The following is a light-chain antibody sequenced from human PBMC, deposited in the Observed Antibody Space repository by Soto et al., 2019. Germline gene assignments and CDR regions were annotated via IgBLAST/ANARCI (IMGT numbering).Light chain of an antibody. CDR2: GAS. Sequence: EIVMTQSPATLSVSPGERATLSCRASQSVSSNLAWYRQKPGQAPMLLIYGASTRATGIPARFSGSGSGTEFTLTISSLQSEDFAVYYCQQYNNWPPYTFGQGTNLEIK. CDR3: QQYNNWPPYT. CDR1: QSVSSN. J-gene: IGKJ2*01. V-gene: IGKV3-15*01.